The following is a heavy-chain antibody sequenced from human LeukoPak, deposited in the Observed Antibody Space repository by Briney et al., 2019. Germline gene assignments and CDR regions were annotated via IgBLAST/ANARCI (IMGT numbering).Heavy chain of an antibody. CDR3: ARSVDTANPFDY. J-gene: IGHJ4*02. V-gene: IGHV3-23*01. CDR1: GFTFSSYA. Sequence: GGSLRLSCAASGFTFSSYAMSWVRQAPGKGLEWVSAISGSGGSTYYAASVKGRFTISRDNAKNSLYLQMNSLRADDTAVYYCARSVDTANPFDYWGQGTLVTVSS. D-gene: IGHD5-18*01. CDR2: ISGSGGST.